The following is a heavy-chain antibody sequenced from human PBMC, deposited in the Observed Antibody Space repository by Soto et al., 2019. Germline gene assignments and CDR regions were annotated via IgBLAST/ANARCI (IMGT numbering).Heavy chain of an antibody. CDR1: GGSFSGYY. V-gene: IGHV4-34*01. Sequence: QVQLQQWGAGLLKPSETLSLTCAVYGGSFSGYYWSWIRQPPGKGLEWSGEINDSGSTNYNPSLKSRVTISVDTSKIHFSLKLSSVTAADTAVYYCARGLRARYYYYYGMDVWGQGTTVTVSS. CDR3: ARGLRARYYYYYGMDV. CDR2: INDSGST. J-gene: IGHJ6*02.